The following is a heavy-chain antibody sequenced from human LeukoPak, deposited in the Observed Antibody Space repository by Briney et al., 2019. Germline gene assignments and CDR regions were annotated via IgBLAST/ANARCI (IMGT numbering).Heavy chain of an antibody. D-gene: IGHD4-17*01. CDR3: ARDHSMDYGNWFDP. Sequence: GRSLRLSCAASGFTFSTYAMHWVRQAPGKGLEWVAVISYDGSNKYHADSVKGRFTISRDNSKNTLYLQMNSLRAEDTAVYYCARDHSMDYGNWFDPWGQGTLVTVSS. V-gene: IGHV3-30-3*01. CDR2: ISYDGSNK. CDR1: GFTFSTYA. J-gene: IGHJ5*02.